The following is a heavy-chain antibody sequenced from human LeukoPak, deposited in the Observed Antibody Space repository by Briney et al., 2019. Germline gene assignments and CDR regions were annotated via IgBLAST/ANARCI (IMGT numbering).Heavy chain of an antibody. D-gene: IGHD5-18*01. Sequence: GGSLRLSCAASGFSFSTYWKNWVRQPPGKGLEWVANIMRDGSEKYYVDSVKGRFTISRDNAKNSLYLQMNSLRAEDTAVYYCARDPSRGYSYGYADYWGQGSLVIVSS. CDR1: GFSFSTYW. CDR2: IMRDGSEK. J-gene: IGHJ4*02. CDR3: ARDPSRGYSYGYADY. V-gene: IGHV3-7*01.